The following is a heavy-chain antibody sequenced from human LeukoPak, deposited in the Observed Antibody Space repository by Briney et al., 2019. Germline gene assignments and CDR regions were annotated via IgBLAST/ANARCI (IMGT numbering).Heavy chain of an antibody. CDR1: GYTFTSYY. V-gene: IGHV1-46*01. J-gene: IGHJ5*02. CDR3: ARDRPRITMVRGVFDP. Sequence: ASVKVSCKASGYTFTSYYMHWVRQAPGQGLEWIGIINPSGGSTSYAQKFQGRVTMTRDTSTSTVYMELSSLRSEDTAVYYCARDRPRITMVRGVFDPWGQGTLVTVSS. D-gene: IGHD3-10*01. CDR2: INPSGGST.